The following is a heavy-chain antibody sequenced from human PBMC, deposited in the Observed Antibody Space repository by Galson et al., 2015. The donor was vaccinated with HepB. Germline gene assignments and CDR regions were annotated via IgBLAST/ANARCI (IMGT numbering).Heavy chain of an antibody. Sequence: QSGAEVKKPGESLKISCKGSGYSFTSYWIGWVRQMPGKGLGWMGIIYPGDSDTRYSPSFQGQVTISADKSISTAYLQWSSLKASDTAMYYYARRPCSLTGPCEEYFAYWGQGTLVTVSS. V-gene: IGHV5-51*01. CDR2: IYPGDSDT. D-gene: IGHD1-14*01. CDR3: ARRPCSLTGPCEEYFAY. CDR1: GYSFTSYW. J-gene: IGHJ4*02.